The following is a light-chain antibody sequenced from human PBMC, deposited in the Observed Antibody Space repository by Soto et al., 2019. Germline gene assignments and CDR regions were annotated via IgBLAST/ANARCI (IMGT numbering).Light chain of an antibody. CDR3: QHYRTT. V-gene: IGKV3-20*01. CDR1: QSVSSSY. J-gene: IGKJ4*01. CDR2: GAS. Sequence: EIVLTQSPGTLSLSPGERATLSCRARQSVSSSYLAWYQQKPGQPPRLLIYGASSRATGIPDRFSGSGSGTDFILSITRLEPEEFAVYYCQHYRTTFGGGTKVESK.